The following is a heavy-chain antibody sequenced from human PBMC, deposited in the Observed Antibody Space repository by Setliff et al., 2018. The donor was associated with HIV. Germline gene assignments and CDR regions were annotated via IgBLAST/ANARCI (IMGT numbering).Heavy chain of an antibody. V-gene: IGHV1-46*01. CDR1: GYSFTNHY. Sequence: ASVKVSCKPSGYSFTNHYMHWVRQAPGQGLEWMGVINPTGGSTRDTQKFQGRVAMTRDTSTSTVYMELSSLRSEDTAVYYCASAGAWQRNALDIWGQGTMVTV. D-gene: IGHD5-12*01. J-gene: IGHJ3*02. CDR2: INPTGGST. CDR3: ASAGAWQRNALDI.